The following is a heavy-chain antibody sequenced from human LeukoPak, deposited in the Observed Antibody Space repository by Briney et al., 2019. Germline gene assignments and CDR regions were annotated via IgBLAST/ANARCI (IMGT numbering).Heavy chain of an antibody. D-gene: IGHD3-10*01. CDR1: GFTFSSYT. CDR2: IGTSSTTI. J-gene: IGHJ4*02. CDR3: ARDTESPMVRGVIITSLDY. Sequence: GGSLRLSCAASGFTFSSYTMNWVRQPPGKGLEWVSNIGTSSTTIYYADSVKGRFTISRDNAKNSLYLQMNSLRAEDTAVYYCARDTESPMVRGVIITSLDYWGQGTLVTVSS. V-gene: IGHV3-48*01.